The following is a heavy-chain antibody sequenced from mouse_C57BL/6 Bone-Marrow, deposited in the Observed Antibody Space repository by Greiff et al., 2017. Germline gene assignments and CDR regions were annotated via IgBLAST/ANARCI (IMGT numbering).Heavy chain of an antibody. Sequence: EVKLQESGPGLVKPSQSLSLTCSVTGYSITSGYYWNWIRQFPGNKLEWMGYISYDGSNNYNPSLKNRISITRDTSKNQFFLKLNSGTTEDTATYYCARDGYYGSSYGAFDYWGQGTTLTVSS. V-gene: IGHV3-6*01. CDR3: ARDGYYGSSYGAFDY. CDR2: ISYDGSN. J-gene: IGHJ2*01. CDR1: GYSITSGYY. D-gene: IGHD1-1*01.